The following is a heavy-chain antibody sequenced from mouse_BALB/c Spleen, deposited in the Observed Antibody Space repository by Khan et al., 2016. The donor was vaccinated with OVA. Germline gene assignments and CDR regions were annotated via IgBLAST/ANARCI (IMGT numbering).Heavy chain of an antibody. CDR1: GYSITSGYA. CDR2: ISYSGGT. D-gene: IGHD1-1*01. CDR3: ARGNYYGYYFDY. V-gene: IGHV3-2*02. Sequence: VQLQQSGPGLVKPSQSLNLTCTVTGYSITSGYAWNWIRQFPGNKLEWMGYISYSGGTSYNPSLKSRTSFTRDTSKNQFFLQLNSVTTEDTATYYCARGNYYGYYFDYWGQGTTLTVSS. J-gene: IGHJ2*01.